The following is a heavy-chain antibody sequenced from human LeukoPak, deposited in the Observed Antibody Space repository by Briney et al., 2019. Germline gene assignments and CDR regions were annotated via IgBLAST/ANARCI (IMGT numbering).Heavy chain of an antibody. Sequence: SGGSLRLSCAASGFTLDDYAMHWVRQPPGGGLEWVSGIDWNSAAMAYADSLRGRFIVSRDNAKNSLNLQMNSLRAEDTALYYCASPGLWSAQTLGFDYWGQGTLVTVSS. CDR3: ASPGLWSAQTLGFDY. CDR1: GFTLDDYA. D-gene: IGHD5-18*01. V-gene: IGHV3-9*01. J-gene: IGHJ4*02. CDR2: IDWNSAAM.